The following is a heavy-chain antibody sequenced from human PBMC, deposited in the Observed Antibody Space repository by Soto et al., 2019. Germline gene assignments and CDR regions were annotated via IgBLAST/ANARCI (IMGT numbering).Heavy chain of an antibody. Sequence: ASVKVSCKVSGYTLTELSMHWVRQAPGKGLEWMGGFDPEDGETIYAQKFQGRVTMTEDTSTDTAYMELSSLRSEDTAVYYCATGGGSSYYFDYWGQGTLVTVSS. CDR2: FDPEDGET. D-gene: IGHD2-15*01. V-gene: IGHV1-24*01. CDR1: GYTLTELS. CDR3: ATGGGSSYYFDY. J-gene: IGHJ4*02.